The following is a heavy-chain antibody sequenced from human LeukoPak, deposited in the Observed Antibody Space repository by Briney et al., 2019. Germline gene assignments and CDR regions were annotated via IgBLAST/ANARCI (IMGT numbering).Heavy chain of an antibody. V-gene: IGHV3-9*01. Sequence: PGRSLRLSCAASGFTFDNYAMHWVRQVPGKGLEWVSGITWNSGNIVYADSVKGRFTISRDNSKNTLYLQMNSLRAEDTAVYYCARDPGPSLRWVTDYWGQGTLVTVSS. J-gene: IGHJ4*02. CDR2: ITWNSGNI. CDR1: GFTFDNYA. CDR3: ARDPGPSLRWVTDY. D-gene: IGHD4-23*01.